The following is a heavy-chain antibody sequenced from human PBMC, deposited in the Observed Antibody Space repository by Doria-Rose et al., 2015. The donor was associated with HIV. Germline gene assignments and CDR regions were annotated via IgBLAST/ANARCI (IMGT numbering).Heavy chain of an antibody. V-gene: IGHV2-26*01. CDR1: GVSLSSPGMG. J-gene: IGHJ4*02. CDR2: IFSNDVR. Sequence: QITLKESGPVLVKPTETLTLTCTVSGVSLSSPGMGVSWIRQPPGKALEWLANIFSNDVRSYTTSQKSRLTISTRTSKRQEVLTRTDMDPVDTATYYCARRKSSRWYHKYYFAFWGQGTLVIVSA. CDR3: ARRKSSRWYHKYYFAF. D-gene: IGHD6-13*01.